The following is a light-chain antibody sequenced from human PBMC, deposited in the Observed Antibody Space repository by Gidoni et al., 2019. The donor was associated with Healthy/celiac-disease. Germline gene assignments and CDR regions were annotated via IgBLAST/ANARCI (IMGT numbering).Light chain of an antibody. CDR1: SSDVGGYNY. J-gene: IGLJ2*01. Sequence: QSALTQPASVSGYPGQSITISCTGTSSDVGGYNYVSWYQQHPGKAPKLMIYEVSNRPSGVSNRFSGSKSGNTASLTISGLQAEDEADYYCSSYTSSSTLGVFGGGTKLTVL. CDR3: SSYTSSSTLGV. CDR2: EVS. V-gene: IGLV2-14*01.